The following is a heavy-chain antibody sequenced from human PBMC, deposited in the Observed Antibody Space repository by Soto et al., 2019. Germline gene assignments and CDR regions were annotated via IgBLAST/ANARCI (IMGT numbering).Heavy chain of an antibody. J-gene: IGHJ5*02. D-gene: IGHD2-2*01. CDR2: TIPILGIA. Sequence: SVKVSCKASGGTFSSYTISWVRQAPGQGLEWMGRTIPILGIANYAQKFQGRVTITADKSTSTAYMELSSLRSEDTAVYYCARVVPAANMDDNWFDPWGQGTLVTVS. CDR1: GGTFSSYT. V-gene: IGHV1-69*02. CDR3: ARVVPAANMDDNWFDP.